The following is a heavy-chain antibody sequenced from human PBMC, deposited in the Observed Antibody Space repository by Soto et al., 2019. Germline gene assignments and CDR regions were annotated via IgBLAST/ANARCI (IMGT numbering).Heavy chain of an antibody. Sequence: QITLKESGPTLVRPTQTLTLTCTFSGFSLSTGGVGVAWIRQSPGKALEWLALIYWNDDNRYSPSLKSRLTITKYTSKNQVVLTMTNMDPVDTATYYCAHRGYGDYPRDNWFDPWGQGTLVTVSS. CDR1: GFSLSTGGVG. D-gene: IGHD4-17*01. V-gene: IGHV2-5*01. CDR3: AHRGYGDYPRDNWFDP. CDR2: IYWNDDN. J-gene: IGHJ5*02.